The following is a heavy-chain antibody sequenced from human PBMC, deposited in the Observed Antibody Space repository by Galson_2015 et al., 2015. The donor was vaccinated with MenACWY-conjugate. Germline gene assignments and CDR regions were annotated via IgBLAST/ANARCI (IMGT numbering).Heavy chain of an antibody. D-gene: IGHD1-1*01. CDR2: IKADGSFS. J-gene: IGHJ4*02. CDR1: GFTFTNYW. V-gene: IGHV3-74*01. CDR3: ARDNNWSFDS. Sequence: SLRLSCAASGFTFTNYWMHWVRQPPGKGLEWISYIKADGSFSNYADYVKGRFTISTDNAKNMVYLQMDGLGDEDTAVYFCARDNNWSFDSWGQGTLVTVSS.